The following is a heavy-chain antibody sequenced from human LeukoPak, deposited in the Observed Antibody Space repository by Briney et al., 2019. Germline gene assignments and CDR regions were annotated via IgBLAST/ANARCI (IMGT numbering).Heavy chain of an antibody. CDR1: GFTLSGSA. CDR2: IRSKTNDYAT. V-gene: IGHV3-73*01. D-gene: IGHD2-15*01. Sequence: GGSLRLSCAASGFTLSGSAVHWVRQASGKGLEWVGRIRSKTNDYATAYGASVKGRFTISRDDSMDTAWLQMNSLKTDDTAVYFCATGYCPNYTCNAGDFWGRGILVTVSS. J-gene: IGHJ4*02. CDR3: ATGYCPNYTCNAGDF.